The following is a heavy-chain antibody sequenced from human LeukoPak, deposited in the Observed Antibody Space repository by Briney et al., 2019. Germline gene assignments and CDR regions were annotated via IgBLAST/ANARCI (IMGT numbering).Heavy chain of an antibody. V-gene: IGHV4-38-2*01. Sequence: SETLSLTCDVSGYSISSGYYWGWIRQPPGKGLEWIGSVFHSGTTYYNPSLKSRVTISVDTSKNQLSLKLSSVTAADTAVYYCARLRGSTIFGVVILDYCMDVWGKGTTVTVSS. CDR1: GYSISSGYY. CDR3: ARLRGSTIFGVVILDYCMDV. CDR2: VFHSGTT. D-gene: IGHD3-3*01. J-gene: IGHJ6*03.